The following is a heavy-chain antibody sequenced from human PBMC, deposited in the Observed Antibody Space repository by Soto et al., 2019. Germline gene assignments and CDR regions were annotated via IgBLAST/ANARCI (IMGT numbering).Heavy chain of an antibody. CDR2: VNHSGST. D-gene: IGHD3-3*01. CDR1: GYSIGSAYD. Sequence: SETLSLTCAVSGYSIGSAYDWGWIRQPPGKGLEWIGKVNHSGSTYYNPSLKSRVTISVDTSKNQFSLKLSSVTAADTAVYYCARGIFGVVMMTYYYYYGMDVWGQGTTVTVSS. J-gene: IGHJ6*02. CDR3: ARGIFGVVMMTYYYYYGMDV. V-gene: IGHV4-38-2*01.